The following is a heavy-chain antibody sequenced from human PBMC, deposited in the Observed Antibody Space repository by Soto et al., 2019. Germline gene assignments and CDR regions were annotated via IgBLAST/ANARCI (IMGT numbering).Heavy chain of an antibody. CDR1: GGSISSSSYY. CDR3: ARDRRFYGSGSYYNAGDDAFDI. CDR2: IYYSGST. Sequence: TLSLTCTVSGGSISSSSYYWGWIRQPPGKGLEWIGSIYYSGSTYYNPSLKSRVTISVDTSKNQFSLKLSSVTAADTAVYYCARDRRFYGSGSYYNAGDDAFDIWGQGTMVTVSS. J-gene: IGHJ3*02. V-gene: IGHV4-39*02. D-gene: IGHD3-10*01.